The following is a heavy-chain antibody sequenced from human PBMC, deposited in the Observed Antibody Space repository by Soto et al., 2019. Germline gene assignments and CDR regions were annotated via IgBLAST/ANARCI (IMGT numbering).Heavy chain of an antibody. CDR1: GFTFSSYS. V-gene: IGHV3-21*01. CDR3: ARDRSWSSGLDAFDI. D-gene: IGHD6-19*01. J-gene: IGHJ3*02. CDR2: ISSSSSYI. Sequence: PGGSLRLSCAASGFTFSSYSMNWVRQAPGKGLEWVSSISSSSSYIYYADSVKGRFTISRDNAKNSLYLQMNSLRAEDTAVYYCARDRSWSSGLDAFDIWGQGTMVTVSS.